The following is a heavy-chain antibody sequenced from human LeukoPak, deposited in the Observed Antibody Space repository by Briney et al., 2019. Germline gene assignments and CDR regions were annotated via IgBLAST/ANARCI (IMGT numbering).Heavy chain of an antibody. Sequence: SETLSLTCTVSGGSISSYYWSWIRQPPGKGLEWIGYIYYSGSTNYNPSLKSRVTISVDTSKNQFSLKLSSVTAADTAAYYCARVTGTRRSDYYYYMDVWGKGTTVTVSS. CDR3: ARVTGTRRSDYYYYMDV. D-gene: IGHD1-20*01. V-gene: IGHV4-59*01. J-gene: IGHJ6*03. CDR2: IYYSGST. CDR1: GGSISSYY.